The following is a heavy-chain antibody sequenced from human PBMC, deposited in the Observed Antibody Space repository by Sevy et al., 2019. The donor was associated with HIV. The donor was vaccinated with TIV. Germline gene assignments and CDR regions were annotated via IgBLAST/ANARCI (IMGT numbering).Heavy chain of an antibody. Sequence: AGSLRLSCEASGFTLSSYTMNWVRQSPEKGLEWVATFNRTDITHYADSVKGRFIISRDTAKNSLFLQMNSLRDDDTAMYFCVRDDRAIASHFDYWGRGTLVTVSS. CDR2: FNRTDIT. V-gene: IGHV3-48*02. CDR1: GFTLSSYT. CDR3: VRDDRAIASHFDY. J-gene: IGHJ4*02. D-gene: IGHD3-22*01.